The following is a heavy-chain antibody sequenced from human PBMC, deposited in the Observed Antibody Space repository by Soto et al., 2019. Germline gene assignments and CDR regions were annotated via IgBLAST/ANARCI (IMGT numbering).Heavy chain of an antibody. Sequence: PGGSLRLSCAASGFAFSNAWMSWVRQAPGKGLEWVGRIKSKTDGGTTDYAAPVKGRFTISRDDSKKTLYLQMNSLKTEDTALYYCTTGGPAAAMPKYYFDYWGQGTLVTVSS. D-gene: IGHD2-2*01. CDR1: GFAFSNAW. V-gene: IGHV3-15*01. CDR3: TTGGPAAAMPKYYFDY. J-gene: IGHJ4*02. CDR2: IKSKTDGGTT.